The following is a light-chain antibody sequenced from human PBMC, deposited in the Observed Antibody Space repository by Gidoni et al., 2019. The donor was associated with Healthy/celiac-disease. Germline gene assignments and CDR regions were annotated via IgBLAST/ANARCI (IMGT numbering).Light chain of an antibody. CDR1: QSVSSSY. V-gene: IGKV3-20*01. J-gene: IGKJ2*01. Sequence: IFFTQSPGTLSLSPGERATLPCRASQSVSSSYLAWYQQKPGQAPRLLIYGASSRATGIPDRFSGSGSGTDFTLTISRLEPEDFAVYYCQQYGSSPQTFGQGTKLEIK. CDR3: QQYGSSPQT. CDR2: GAS.